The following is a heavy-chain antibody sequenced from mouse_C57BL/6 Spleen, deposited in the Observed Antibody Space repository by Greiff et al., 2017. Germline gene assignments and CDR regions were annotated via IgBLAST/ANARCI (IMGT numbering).Heavy chain of an antibody. V-gene: IGHV1-26*01. CDR2: INPNNGGT. D-gene: IGHD4-1*01. CDR1: GYTFTDYY. Sequence: VQLQQSGPELVKPGASVKISCKASGYTFTDYYMNWVKQSHGKSLEWIGDINPNNGGTSYNQKFKGKATLTVDKSSSTAYMELRSLTSEDSAVYYCANNWEAMDYWGQGTSVTVSS. J-gene: IGHJ4*01. CDR3: ANNWEAMDY.